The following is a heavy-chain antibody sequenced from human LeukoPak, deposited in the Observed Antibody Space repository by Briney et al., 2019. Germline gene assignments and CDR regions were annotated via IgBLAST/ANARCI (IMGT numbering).Heavy chain of an antibody. J-gene: IGHJ6*02. V-gene: IGHV3-21*01. CDR1: GFTFSSYS. CDR3: ARADSGSYYYYGMDV. CDR2: ISSSSSYI. D-gene: IGHD1-26*01. Sequence: GGSLRLSCAASGFTFSSYSINWVRQAPGKGLEWVSSISSSSSYIYYADSVKGRFTISRDNAKNSLYLQMNSLRAEDTAVYYCARADSGSYYYYGMDVWGQGTTVTVSS.